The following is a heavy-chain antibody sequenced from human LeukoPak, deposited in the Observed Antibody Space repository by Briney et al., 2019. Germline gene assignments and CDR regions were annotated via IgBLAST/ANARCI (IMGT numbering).Heavy chain of an antibody. V-gene: IGHV3-21*01. CDR1: GFTVSSNY. J-gene: IGHJ4*02. CDR2: ISSSSSYI. Sequence: PGGSLRLSCAASGFTVSSNYMSWVRQAPGKGLEWVSSISSSSSYIYYADSVKGRFTISRDNAKNSLYLQMNSLRAEDTAVYYCASLSSSGSNGWGQGTLVTVSS. CDR3: ASLSSSGSNG. D-gene: IGHD5-24*01.